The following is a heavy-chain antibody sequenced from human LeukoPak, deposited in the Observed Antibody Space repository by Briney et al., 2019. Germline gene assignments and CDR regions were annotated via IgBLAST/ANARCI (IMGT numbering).Heavy chain of an antibody. CDR1: GYTFSTYS. CDR3: AKDRVPDSGYDIDC. J-gene: IGHJ4*02. D-gene: IGHD5-12*01. CDR2: IYPNGGTT. V-gene: IGHV3-23*03. Sequence: GGSLRLSRVASGYTFSTYSMNWVRQAPGKGLDWVSVIYPNGGTTKYADSVTGRFTISRDNSKNTLYLQIHNLRPEDTAVYCCAKDRVPDSGYDIDCWGQGTMVTVSS.